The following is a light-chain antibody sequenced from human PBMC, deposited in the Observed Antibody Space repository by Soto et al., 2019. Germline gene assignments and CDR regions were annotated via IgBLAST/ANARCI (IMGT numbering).Light chain of an antibody. CDR3: PSYDNWMRGYV. J-gene: IGLJ3*02. CDR2: GNS. V-gene: IGLV1-40*01. Sequence: QSVLTQPPSVSGSPGQRVTISCTGTGSNIWGDYDVHWYQQHPGTAPNLLIYGNSNRPSGVPDRFSGSKSGTSASLAITGLQADDEDDYYCPSYDNWMRGYVFGGGTKRTVL. CDR1: GSNIWGDYD.